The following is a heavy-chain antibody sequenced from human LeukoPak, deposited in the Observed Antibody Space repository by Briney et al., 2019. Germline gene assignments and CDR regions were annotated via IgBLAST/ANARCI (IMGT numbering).Heavy chain of an antibody. J-gene: IGHJ6*02. CDR2: IKQDGSGK. Sequence: GGSLRLSCAASGFTFSSYWMSWVRQAPGKGLEWVANIKQDGSGKYYVDSVKGRFTISRDNAKNSLYLQMNSLRAEDTAVYYCAREDIVVVPARGPNYYYYYGMDVWGQGTTVTVSS. D-gene: IGHD2-2*01. CDR1: GFTFSSYW. CDR3: AREDIVVVPARGPNYYYYYGMDV. V-gene: IGHV3-7*01.